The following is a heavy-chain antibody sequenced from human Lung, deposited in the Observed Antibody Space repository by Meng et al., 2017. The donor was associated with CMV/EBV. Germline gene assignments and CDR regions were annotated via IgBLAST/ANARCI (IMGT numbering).Heavy chain of an antibody. D-gene: IGHD5-24*01. CDR1: GYTFSGFF. CDR2: INPSNGGT. Sequence: ASXXVSXKASGYTFSGFFMHWVRQAPGQGLEWMGWINPSNGGTKYVQKFQGRVTMTRDTSINTAYMELSRLTSDHTAVYYCARVRWQQLAYDAFDIWGQGTMVTVSS. CDR3: ARVRWQQLAYDAFDI. J-gene: IGHJ3*02. V-gene: IGHV1-2*02.